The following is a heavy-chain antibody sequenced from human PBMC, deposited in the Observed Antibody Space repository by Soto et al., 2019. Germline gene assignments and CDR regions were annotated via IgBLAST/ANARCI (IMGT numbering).Heavy chain of an antibody. D-gene: IGHD5-18*01. J-gene: IGHJ4*02. Sequence: SETLSLTCTVSGGSISSYYWTWIRQPPGKGLEWIGYIYYSGSTYYNPSLKSRVTISVDTSKNQFSLRLNSVTAADTAVYYCARENVDTAMVMDYWGQGILVTVSS. CDR1: GGSISSYY. V-gene: IGHV4-59*01. CDR2: IYYSGST. CDR3: ARENVDTAMVMDY.